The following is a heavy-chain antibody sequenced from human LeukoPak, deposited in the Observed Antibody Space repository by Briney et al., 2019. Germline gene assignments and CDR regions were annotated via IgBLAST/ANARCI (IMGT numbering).Heavy chain of an antibody. CDR3: ATIGIVGATRNWFDP. Sequence: SVKVSCKASGGTFSTFAISWVRQAPGQGLEWMGGIIPIFGTANYAQKFQGRVTITADESTSTAYMGLSSLRSEDTAVYYCATIGIVGATRNWFDPWGQGTLVTVSS. J-gene: IGHJ5*02. V-gene: IGHV1-69*13. D-gene: IGHD1-26*01. CDR1: GGTFSTFA. CDR2: IIPIFGTA.